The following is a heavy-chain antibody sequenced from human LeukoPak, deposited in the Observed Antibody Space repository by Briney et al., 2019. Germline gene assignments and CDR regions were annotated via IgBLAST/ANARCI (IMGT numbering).Heavy chain of an antibody. D-gene: IGHD6-19*01. V-gene: IGHV3-21*01. Sequence: GGSLRLSCTTSGFTFGDYTMSWFRQAPGKGLEWVSSISSSSSYIYYADSVKGRFTISRDNAKNSLYLQMNSLRAEDTAVYYCARGGGWFDYWGQGTLVTVSS. CDR1: GFTFGDYT. CDR3: ARGGGWFDY. J-gene: IGHJ4*02. CDR2: ISSSSSYI.